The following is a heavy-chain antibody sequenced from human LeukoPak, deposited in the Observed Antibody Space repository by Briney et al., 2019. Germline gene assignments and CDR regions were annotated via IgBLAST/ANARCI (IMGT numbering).Heavy chain of an antibody. CDR2: ISGSGGST. J-gene: IGHJ6*03. V-gene: IGHV3-23*01. D-gene: IGHD2-15*01. Sequence: GGSLRLSCAASGFTFSSYAMSWVRQDPGKGLEWLSAISGSGGSTYYADSVKGRFTISRDNSKNTLYLQMNSLRAEDTAVYYCAKFPLLYYYYYMDVWGKGTTVTVSS. CDR1: GFTFSSYA. CDR3: AKFPLLYYYYYMDV.